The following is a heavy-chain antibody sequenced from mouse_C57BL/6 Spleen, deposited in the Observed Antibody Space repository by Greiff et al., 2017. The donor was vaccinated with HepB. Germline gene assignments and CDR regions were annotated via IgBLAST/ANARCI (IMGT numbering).Heavy chain of an antibody. J-gene: IGHJ1*03. CDR2: IYPSDSET. CDR1: GYTFTSYW. Sequence: QVQLQQPGAELVRPGSSVKLSCKASGYTFTSYWMDWVKQRPGQGLEWIGNIYPSDSETHYNQKFKDKATLTVDKSSSKAYMQLSSLTSEDSAVYYCARGNSNYAWYFDVWGTGTTVTVSS. V-gene: IGHV1-61*01. D-gene: IGHD2-5*01. CDR3: ARGNSNYAWYFDV.